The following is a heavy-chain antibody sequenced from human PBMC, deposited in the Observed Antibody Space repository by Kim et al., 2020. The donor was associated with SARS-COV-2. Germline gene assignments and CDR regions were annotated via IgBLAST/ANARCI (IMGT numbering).Heavy chain of an antibody. Sequence: GGSLRLSCAASGFTFSNYWMHWVRQAPGNGLVWVSRINSDGSTTTYADSVKGRFTISRDNAKNTLYLQMNSLRAEDTAVYYCARRWSGGSGWYYFDYWGQGTLVTVSS. CDR3: ARRWSGGSGWYYFDY. V-gene: IGHV3-74*01. J-gene: IGHJ4*02. D-gene: IGHD6-19*01. CDR2: INSDGSTT. CDR1: GFTFSNYW.